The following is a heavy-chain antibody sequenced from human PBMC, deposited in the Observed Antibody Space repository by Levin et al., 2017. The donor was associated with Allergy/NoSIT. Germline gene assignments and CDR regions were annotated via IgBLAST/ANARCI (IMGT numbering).Heavy chain of an antibody. J-gene: IGHJ4*02. V-gene: IGHV2-5*02. CDR1: GFSLSSSGGG. D-gene: IGHD3-10*01. CDR3: AHRVRGAGHYYFDY. Sequence: SGPTLVKPTQTLTLTCSFSGFSLSSSGGGVGWIRQPPGKALEWLALIYWDDDKRYSPSLKSRLTITKDTSKNQVVLTMTNMDPVDTATYYCAHRVRGAGHYYFDYWGQGTLVTVSS. CDR2: IYWDDDK.